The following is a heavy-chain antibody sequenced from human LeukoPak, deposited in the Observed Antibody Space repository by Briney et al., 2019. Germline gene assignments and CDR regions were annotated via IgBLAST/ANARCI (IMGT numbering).Heavy chain of an antibody. V-gene: IGHV3-7*01. CDR3: ARLWGDVTIFDY. CDR1: GFRLSSFW. Sequence: GGSLRLSCAASGFRLSSFWMSWVRQAPGKGLEWVASTRQDGSVKHYVDSVKGRFTVSRDNDENSLYLQTNSLRVDDTAVYFCARLWGDVTIFDYWGQGTRVTVSS. CDR2: TRQDGSVK. D-gene: IGHD3-10*01. J-gene: IGHJ4*02.